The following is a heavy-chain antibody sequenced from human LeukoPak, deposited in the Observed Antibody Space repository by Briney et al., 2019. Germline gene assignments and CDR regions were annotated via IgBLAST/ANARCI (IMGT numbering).Heavy chain of an antibody. J-gene: IGHJ4*02. D-gene: IGHD6-13*01. CDR3: ARQGLGSSWYYIDY. Sequence: EASVKVSCKASGYTFTSYGISWVRQAPGQGLEWMGWISAYNGNTNYAQKLQGRVTMTTDTSTSTAYMELRSLRSDDTAVYYCARQGLGSSWYYIDYWGQGTLVTVSS. CDR2: ISAYNGNT. V-gene: IGHV1-18*01. CDR1: GYTFTSYG.